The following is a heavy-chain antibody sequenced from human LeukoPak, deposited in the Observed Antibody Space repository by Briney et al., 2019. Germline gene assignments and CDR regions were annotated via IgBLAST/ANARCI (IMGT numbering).Heavy chain of an antibody. CDR1: GYTFTGYY. V-gene: IGHV1-2*02. Sequence: ASVKVSCKASGYTFTGYYMRWVRQAPGQGLEWMGWINPNSGGTNYAQKFQGGVTMTRDTSISTAYMELSRLRSDDTAVYYCARDLTTAVVTSDYWGQGTLVTVSS. D-gene: IGHD5-18*01. CDR3: ARDLTTAVVTSDY. CDR2: INPNSGGT. J-gene: IGHJ4*02.